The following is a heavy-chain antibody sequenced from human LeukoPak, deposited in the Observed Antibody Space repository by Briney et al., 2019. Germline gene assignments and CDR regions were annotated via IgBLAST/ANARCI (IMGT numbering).Heavy chain of an antibody. CDR3: AREVHAKAWFDP. CDR2: IYHSGST. Sequence: PSETLSLTCTVSGYSISSGYYWGWIRQPPGKGLEWTGSIYHSGSTYYNPSLKSRVTISVDTSKNQFSLKLSSVTAADTAVYYCAREVHAKAWFDPWGQGTLVTVSS. J-gene: IGHJ5*02. CDR1: GYSISSGYY. V-gene: IGHV4-38-2*02.